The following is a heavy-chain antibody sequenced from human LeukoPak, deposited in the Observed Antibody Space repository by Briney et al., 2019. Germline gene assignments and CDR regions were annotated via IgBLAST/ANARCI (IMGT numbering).Heavy chain of an antibody. CDR1: DGPFSNYF. V-gene: IGHV4-34*01. CDR2: ITDSGST. CDR3: ARSGSTHNYYGMDV. Sequence: SETLSLTCGLYDGPFSNYFWSWIRQPPGKGLEWIGEITDSGSTNYNPSLKSRGTISVDSSKKQVSLKLNSVTAADTGVYYCARSGSTHNYYGMDVWGQGTTVTVSS. J-gene: IGHJ6*02. D-gene: IGHD1-26*01.